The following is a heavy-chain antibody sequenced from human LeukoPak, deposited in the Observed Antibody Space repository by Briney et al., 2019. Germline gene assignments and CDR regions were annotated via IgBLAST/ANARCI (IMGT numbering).Heavy chain of an antibody. V-gene: IGHV3-21*01. D-gene: IGHD3-16*01. Sequence: GGSLRLSCAASGFTFSSYSMNWVRQAPGKGLEWVSSISSSSYIYYADSVKGRFTISRDNAKNSLYLQMNSLRAEDTAVYYCARDGGRYYDYVWGSPGFDPWGQGTLVTVSS. CDR2: ISSSSYI. CDR1: GFTFSSYS. CDR3: ARDGGRYYDYVWGSPGFDP. J-gene: IGHJ5*02.